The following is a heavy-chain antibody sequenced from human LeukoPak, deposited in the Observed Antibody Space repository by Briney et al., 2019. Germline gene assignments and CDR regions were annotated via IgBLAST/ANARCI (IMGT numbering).Heavy chain of an antibody. V-gene: IGHV1-2*02. CDR3: ARSWAAQDYMDV. J-gene: IGHJ6*03. D-gene: IGHD6-6*01. Sequence: ASVKVSCKASGYTFTGYYMHWVRQAPGQGLEWMGWINPNSGGTNYAQKFQGRVTMTRDTSISTAYMELSRLRSDDTAVYYCARSWAAQDYMDVWGKGTTVTVSS. CDR1: GYTFTGYY. CDR2: INPNSGGT.